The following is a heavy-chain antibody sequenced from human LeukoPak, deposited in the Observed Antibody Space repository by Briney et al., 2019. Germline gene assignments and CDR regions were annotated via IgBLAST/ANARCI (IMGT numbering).Heavy chain of an antibody. Sequence: SETLSLTCAVYGGSFSGYYWSWIRQPPGKGLEWIGEINHSGSTNYNPSLKSRVTISVDASKNQFSLKLSSVTAADTAVYYCARGFNWFDPWGQGTLVTVSS. CDR3: ARGFNWFDP. V-gene: IGHV4-34*01. CDR1: GGSFSGYY. CDR2: INHSGST. J-gene: IGHJ5*02.